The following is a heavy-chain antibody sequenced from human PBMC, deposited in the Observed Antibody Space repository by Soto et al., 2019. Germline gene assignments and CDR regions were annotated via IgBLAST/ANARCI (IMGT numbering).Heavy chain of an antibody. V-gene: IGHV4-31*03. CDR1: GGSISSGGYY. CDR2: IYYSGST. J-gene: IGHJ6*01. CDR3: ARAGGYSGDDPYCYYGMDG. Sequence: SETLSLTCTVSGGSISSGGYYWSWIRQHPGKGLEWIGYIYYSGSTYYNPSLKSRVTISVDTSKNQFSLKLSSVTAADTAVYYCARAGGYSGDDPYCYYGMDGWGQGTTVTVS. D-gene: IGHD5-12*01.